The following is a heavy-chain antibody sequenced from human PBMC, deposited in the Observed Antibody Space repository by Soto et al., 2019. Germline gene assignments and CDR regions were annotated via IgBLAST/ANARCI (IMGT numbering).Heavy chain of an antibody. CDR3: ASSSRRYSYGHWYFDL. CDR1: GGSISSSSYY. V-gene: IGHV4-39*01. CDR2: IYYSGST. Sequence: QLQLQESGPGLVKPSETLSLTCTVSGGSISSSSYYWGWIRQPPGKGLEWIGSIYYSGSTYYNPSLKSRVTISVDTSKNQFSRKLSCVTAADTAVYYCASSSRRYSYGHWYFDLWGRGTLVTVSS. D-gene: IGHD5-18*01. J-gene: IGHJ2*01.